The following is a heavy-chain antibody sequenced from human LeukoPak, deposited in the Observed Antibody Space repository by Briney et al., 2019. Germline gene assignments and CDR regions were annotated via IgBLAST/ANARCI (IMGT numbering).Heavy chain of an antibody. Sequence: GGSLRLSCAASGFSLSTYAMSWVRQAPGKGPEWVSAISGAGGRTYYADSVKGRFTISRDNSKNTLYLQMDSLRAEDTAVYYCAKDRADNGDRLRFDPWGQGTLVTVSS. CDR1: GFSLSTYA. J-gene: IGHJ5*02. D-gene: IGHD4-17*01. CDR2: ISGAGGRT. CDR3: AKDRADNGDRLRFDP. V-gene: IGHV3-23*01.